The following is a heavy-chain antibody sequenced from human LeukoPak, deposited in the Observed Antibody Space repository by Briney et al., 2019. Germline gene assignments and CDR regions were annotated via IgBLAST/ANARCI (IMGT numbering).Heavy chain of an antibody. Sequence: GGSLRLSCAASGFTFSSYAMSWVRQAPGKGLEWVSAISGSGGSTYYADSVKGRFTISRDNSKNTLYLQMNSLRAEDTALYYCAKLASYYYGPGNLNWFDPWGQGTLVTVSS. CDR3: AKLASYYYGPGNLNWFDP. J-gene: IGHJ5*02. V-gene: IGHV3-23*01. CDR2: ISGSGGST. CDR1: GFTFSSYA. D-gene: IGHD3-10*01.